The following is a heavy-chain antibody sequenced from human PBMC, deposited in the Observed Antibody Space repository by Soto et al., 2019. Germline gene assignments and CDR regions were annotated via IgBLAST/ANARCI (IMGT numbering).Heavy chain of an antibody. CDR3: ATASISRCVARSCSALSEP. D-gene: IGHD2-15*01. Sequence: SETLSLTFTVSCGSISNANYYWRWIRHHPGKGLEWIGYIYYTGTTYYSPSLESRVAISVDTSQNQFSLKLGAVTAADTAVYFCATASISRCVARSCSALSEPCGQGTLVRVS. CDR2: IYYTGTT. J-gene: IGHJ5*02. V-gene: IGHV4-31*03. CDR1: CGSISNANYY.